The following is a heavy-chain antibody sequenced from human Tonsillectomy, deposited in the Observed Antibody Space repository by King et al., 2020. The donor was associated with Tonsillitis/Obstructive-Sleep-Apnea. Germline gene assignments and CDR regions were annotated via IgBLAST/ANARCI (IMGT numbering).Heavy chain of an antibody. CDR2: IYYSGST. CDR1: GGSVSSGSYY. V-gene: IGHV4-61*01. CDR3: ARVPLPYGVYYFDF. D-gene: IGHD2-15*01. Sequence: VQLQESGPGLVKPSETLSLTCTVSGGSVSSGSYYWSWIRQPPGKGLEWIGYIYYSGSTNHNPSLKGRVTISVDTSKNQFSLKLSSVTAADTSVYYCARVPLPYGVYYFDFWGQGTLVTVSS. J-gene: IGHJ4*02.